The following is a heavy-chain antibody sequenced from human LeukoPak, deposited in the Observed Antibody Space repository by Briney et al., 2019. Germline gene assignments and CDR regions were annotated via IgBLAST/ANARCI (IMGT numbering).Heavy chain of an antibody. D-gene: IGHD3-3*01. CDR1: GFTFSSYG. V-gene: IGHV3-30*18. CDR2: ISYDGSNK. J-gene: IGHJ4*02. Sequence: GGSLRLSCADSGFTFSSYGMHWVRQAPGQGLEWVAVISYDGSNKYYVDSVKGRFTISRDNSKNTLYLQMSSLRAEDTAVYYCAKDKGDFWSGHHYWGQGTLVTVSS. CDR3: AKDKGDFWSGHHY.